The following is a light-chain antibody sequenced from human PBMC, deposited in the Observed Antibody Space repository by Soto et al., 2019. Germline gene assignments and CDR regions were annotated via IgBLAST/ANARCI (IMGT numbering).Light chain of an antibody. CDR2: DAS. CDR3: QPRSNWPRT. CDR1: QSVSSY. J-gene: IGKJ1*01. V-gene: IGKV3-11*01. Sequence: EIVLIQSPATLSLSPGERATLSCRASQSVSSYLAWYQQKPGQAPRLLIYDASNRATGIPARFSGSGSGTDFTLTISSLEPEDFAVYYCQPRSNWPRTFGQGTKVEIK.